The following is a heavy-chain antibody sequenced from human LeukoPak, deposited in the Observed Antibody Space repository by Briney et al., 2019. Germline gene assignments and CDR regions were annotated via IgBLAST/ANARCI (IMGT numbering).Heavy chain of an antibody. CDR2: IRYDGSNK. J-gene: IGHJ4*02. D-gene: IGHD3-22*01. CDR1: GFTFSSYG. CDR3: AKDRHYYDSSGYDALDY. Sequence: GGSLRLSCAASGFTFSSYGMHWVRQAPGKGLEWVAFIRYDGSNKYYADSVKGRFTISRDNSKNTLYLQMNSLRAEDTAVYYCAKDRHYYDSSGYDALDYWGQGTLVTVSS. V-gene: IGHV3-30*02.